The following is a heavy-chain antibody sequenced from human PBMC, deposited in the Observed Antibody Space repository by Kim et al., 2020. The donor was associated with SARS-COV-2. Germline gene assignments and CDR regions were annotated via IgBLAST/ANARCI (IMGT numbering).Heavy chain of an antibody. CDR2: IKQDGREK. CDR3: ARDPRLGELSFFDY. J-gene: IGHJ4*02. CDR1: TFTFNSYW. Sequence: GGSLRLSCVASTFTFNSYWMSWVRQAPGKGLEWVANIKQDGREKYYVDSVKGRFTISRDNAKKSLYLQMNTLRAEDTAVYYCARDPRLGELSFFDYWGQGTLVTVSS. D-gene: IGHD3-16*02. V-gene: IGHV3-7*01.